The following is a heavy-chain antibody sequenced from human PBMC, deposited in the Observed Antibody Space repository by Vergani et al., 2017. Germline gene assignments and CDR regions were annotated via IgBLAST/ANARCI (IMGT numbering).Heavy chain of an antibody. D-gene: IGHD3-3*01. CDR1: GFTFRSHG. V-gene: IGHV3-30*02. CDR3: AGDSDFGSGYYTLGY. CDR2: IRYDESRK. Sequence: QVRLVESGGGVVQSGGSLRLPCAASGFTFRSHGMHWVRQAPGKGLEWVTYIRYDESRKHYVDSVKGRFTISRDNSKNTLNLQMNSRRAEDTAVYYFAGDSDFGSGYYTLGYWGRGTLVTVSS. J-gene: IGHJ4*02.